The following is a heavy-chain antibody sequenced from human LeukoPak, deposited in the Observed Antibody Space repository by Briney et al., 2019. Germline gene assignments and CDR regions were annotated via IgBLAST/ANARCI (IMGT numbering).Heavy chain of an antibody. Sequence: ASVKVSCKASGYTFTSYGISWVRQAPGQGLEWMGWISAYNGNTNYAQKLQGRVTMTTDTSTSTAYMELRSLRSDDTAVYYCAREEVEEAVAGTGTPYFDYWGQGTLVTVSS. J-gene: IGHJ4*02. CDR3: AREEVEEAVAGTGTPYFDY. D-gene: IGHD6-19*01. CDR1: GYTFTSYG. V-gene: IGHV1-18*01. CDR2: ISAYNGNT.